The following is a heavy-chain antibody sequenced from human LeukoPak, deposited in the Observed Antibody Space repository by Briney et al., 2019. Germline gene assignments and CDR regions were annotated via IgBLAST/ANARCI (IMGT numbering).Heavy chain of an antibody. Sequence: GGSLRLSCTASGFTFGDYAMSWFRQAPGKGLEWVGFIRSKAYGGTTENAASVKGRFTISRDDPKSIAYLQMNSLKTEDTAVYYCARGGVYCSSVSCSVDYWGQGILVTVSS. CDR2: IRSKAYGGTT. D-gene: IGHD2-2*01. J-gene: IGHJ4*02. V-gene: IGHV3-49*03. CDR3: ARGGVYCSSVSCSVDY. CDR1: GFTFGDYA.